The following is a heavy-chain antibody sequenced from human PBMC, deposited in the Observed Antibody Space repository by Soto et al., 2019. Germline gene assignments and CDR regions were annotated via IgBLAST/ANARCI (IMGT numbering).Heavy chain of an antibody. Sequence: EVQLLESGGGLVQPGGSLRLSCAASGFTFSGYGMSWVRQAPGKGLEWVSAISGGGRSTFYADSVNGRFTVSRDNSKNTLYLRMNSLAAEDTSVYYCAKGGSIVPPTNYYYYYMDVWGKGTTVAVSS. CDR1: GFTFSGYG. CDR2: ISGGGRST. V-gene: IGHV3-23*01. CDR3: AKGGSIVPPTNYYYYYMDV. D-gene: IGHD2-8*01. J-gene: IGHJ6*03.